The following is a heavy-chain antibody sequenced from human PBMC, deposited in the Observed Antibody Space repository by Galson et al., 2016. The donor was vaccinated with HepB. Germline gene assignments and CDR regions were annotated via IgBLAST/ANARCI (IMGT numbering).Heavy chain of an antibody. CDR2: ISYDGSNK. D-gene: IGHD5-18*01. Sequence: SLRLSCAASKFRFSAYGMHWVRQAPGKGLEWVAVISYDGSNKYYADSVKGRFTISRDNSKNTLHLQMDGLKAEDTAIYYCAKHTYIYASATFLGFDSRGQGTLVTVSS. CDR3: AKHTYIYASATFLGFDS. V-gene: IGHV3-30*18. CDR1: KFRFSAYG. J-gene: IGHJ4*02.